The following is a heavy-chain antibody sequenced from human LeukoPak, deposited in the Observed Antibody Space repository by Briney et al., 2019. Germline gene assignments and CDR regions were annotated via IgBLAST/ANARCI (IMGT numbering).Heavy chain of an antibody. Sequence: PGGSLRLSCAASGFSVSNKYMSWVRQAPGKGLEWVSAISGSGASTYYADSVKGRFTISRDNSRDTLYLQMNSLRAEDTAVYYCAKGVATSRYSMDVWGQGTTVTVSS. V-gene: IGHV3-23*01. J-gene: IGHJ6*02. CDR2: ISGSGAST. D-gene: IGHD5-12*01. CDR1: GFSVSNKY. CDR3: AKGVATSRYSMDV.